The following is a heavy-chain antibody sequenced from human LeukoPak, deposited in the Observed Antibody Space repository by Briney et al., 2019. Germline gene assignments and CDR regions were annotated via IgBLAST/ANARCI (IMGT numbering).Heavy chain of an antibody. CDR2: IRFDESRT. CDR3: AKALVLTVAGTYYVDH. Sequence: GGSLRLSCAASGFTFSNYGMHWVRQAPGKGLEWVAFIRFDESRTFYGDSVKGRFIISRDNSENTLFLHMHSLRSEDTAVYYCAKALVLTVAGTYYVDHWGQGTLVTVSS. CDR1: GFTFSNYG. D-gene: IGHD6-19*01. J-gene: IGHJ4*02. V-gene: IGHV3-30*02.